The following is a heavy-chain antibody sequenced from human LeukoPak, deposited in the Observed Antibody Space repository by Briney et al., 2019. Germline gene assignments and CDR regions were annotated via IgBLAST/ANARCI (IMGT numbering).Heavy chain of an antibody. Sequence: ASGPALLKPTQTLTLTCTFSGFSLRTRGMRVSWIRQPPGKALEWLSRIDWDDDKFYSTSLKTRHTISKDTSKNQVVLTMTNMDPVDTATYYCARISSSSGNDYFDYWGQGTLVTVSS. CDR2: IDWDDDK. V-gene: IGHV2-70*04. CDR3: ARISSSSGNDYFDY. J-gene: IGHJ4*02. D-gene: IGHD6-6*01. CDR1: GFSLRTRGMR.